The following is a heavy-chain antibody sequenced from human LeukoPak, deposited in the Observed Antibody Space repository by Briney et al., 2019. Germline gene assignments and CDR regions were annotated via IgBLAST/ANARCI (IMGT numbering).Heavy chain of an antibody. J-gene: IGHJ4*02. CDR1: GFTFSSYA. V-gene: IGHV3-23*01. D-gene: IGHD6-13*01. CDR2: ISGRGDST. Sequence: PGGSLRLSCAASGFTFSSYAMSWVRQAPGKGLERVSTISGRGDSTYYADSVKGRFTISRDNSKNTLYLQMNSLRLEDTAGYYCAKGAGYSSNWNFDYWGQGTLVTVSS. CDR3: AKGAGYSSNWNFDY.